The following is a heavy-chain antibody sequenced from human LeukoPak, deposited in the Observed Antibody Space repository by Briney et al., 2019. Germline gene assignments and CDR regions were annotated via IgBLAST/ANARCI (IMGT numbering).Heavy chain of an antibody. D-gene: IGHD6-19*01. CDR3: ARCFGYSNGWHYNYYYMDV. CDR1: GFTFSSYG. J-gene: IGHJ6*03. Sequence: GGSLRLSCAASGFTFSSYGMSWVRQAPGKGLEWVSAIETGGASTYYADSVKGRFSISRDNVKNSLFLQMNSLRAEDTAVYYCARCFGYSNGWHYNYYYMDVWGRGTTVTVSS. CDR2: IETGGAST. V-gene: IGHV3-23*05.